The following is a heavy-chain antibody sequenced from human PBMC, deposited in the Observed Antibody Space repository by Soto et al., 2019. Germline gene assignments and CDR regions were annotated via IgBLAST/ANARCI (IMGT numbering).Heavy chain of an antibody. Sequence: QLQLQESGPGLVKPSETLSLTCTVSGGSISSGPYSWGWIRQPPGEGLEWIGTFHYSENTYYNPSLESRVTISVDTSKNQFSLKVSSVTVADTAVYFCARLGGYCSSTKCYGYYGMDVWGQGTTVTVSS. V-gene: IGHV4-39*01. CDR1: GGSISSGPYS. D-gene: IGHD2-2*01. J-gene: IGHJ6*02. CDR3: ARLGGYCSSTKCYGYYGMDV. CDR2: FHYSENT.